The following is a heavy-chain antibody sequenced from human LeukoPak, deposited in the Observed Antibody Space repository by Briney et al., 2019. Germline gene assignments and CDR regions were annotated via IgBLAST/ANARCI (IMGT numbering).Heavy chain of an antibody. J-gene: IGHJ4*02. Sequence: SETLSLTRTVSNGSIIPYFWSWIRQPPGKGLEWIGYIYYSGSTKYNPPLKSRVTISLDTSKKQFSLRLSSVTAADTALYDCARRQTYFDYWGQGTLVTVSS. V-gene: IGHV4-59*08. CDR1: NGSIIPYF. CDR3: ARRQTYFDY. CDR2: IYYSGST.